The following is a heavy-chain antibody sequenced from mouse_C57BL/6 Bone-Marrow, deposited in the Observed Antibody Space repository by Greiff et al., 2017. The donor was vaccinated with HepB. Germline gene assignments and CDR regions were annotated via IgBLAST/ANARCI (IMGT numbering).Heavy chain of an antibody. Sequence: EVQVVESGGGLVKPGGSLKLSCAASGFTFSSYTISWVRQTPEKRLEWVATISGGGGNTYYPDSVKGRFTISRDNAKNTLYLQMSSLRSEDTALYYCARNYYGSSWAYWGQGTLVTVSA. CDR3: ARNYYGSSWAY. V-gene: IGHV5-9*01. CDR2: ISGGGGNT. D-gene: IGHD1-1*01. CDR1: GFTFSSYT. J-gene: IGHJ3*01.